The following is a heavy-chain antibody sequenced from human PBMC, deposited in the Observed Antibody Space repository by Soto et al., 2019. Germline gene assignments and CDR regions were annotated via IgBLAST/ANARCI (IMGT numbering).Heavy chain of an antibody. CDR1: GYSFTSYW. CDR3: ARDHIVVVPAAIRAYYYYGMDV. J-gene: IGHJ6*02. V-gene: IGHV5-10-1*01. D-gene: IGHD2-2*02. CDR2: IDPSDSYT. Sequence: GESLKISCKGSGYSFTSYWISWVRQMPGKGLEWMGRIDPSDSYTNYSPSFQGHVTISADKSISTAYLQWSSLKASDTAMYYCARDHIVVVPAAIRAYYYYGMDVWGQGTAVTVSS.